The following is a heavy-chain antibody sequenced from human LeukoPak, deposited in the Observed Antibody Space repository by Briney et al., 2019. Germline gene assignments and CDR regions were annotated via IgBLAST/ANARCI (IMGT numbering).Heavy chain of an antibody. CDR3: ARALFFYDSSGYYGY. Sequence: SETLSLTCAVYGGSFSGYYWSWIRQPPGKGLEWIGEINHSGSTNYNPSLKSRVTISVDTSKNQFSLQLSSVTAADTAVYYCARALFFYDSSGYYGYWGQGTLVTVSS. CDR2: INHSGST. D-gene: IGHD3-22*01. CDR1: GGSFSGYY. V-gene: IGHV4-34*01. J-gene: IGHJ4*02.